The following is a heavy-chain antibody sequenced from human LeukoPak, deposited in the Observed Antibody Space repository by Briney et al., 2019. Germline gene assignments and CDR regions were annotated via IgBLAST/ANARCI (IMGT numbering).Heavy chain of an antibody. CDR3: TRAFRGYGGNPHY. D-gene: IGHD4-23*01. CDR2: IRSKAYGGTT. CDR1: GFTFGDYA. V-gene: IGHV3-49*04. Sequence: GASLRLSCTASGFTFGDYAMSWVRQAPGKGLEWVGFIRSKAYGGTTEYAASVKDRFTISRDDSKSIAYLQMNSLKTEDTAVYYCTRAFRGYGGNPHYWGQGTLVTVSS. J-gene: IGHJ4*02.